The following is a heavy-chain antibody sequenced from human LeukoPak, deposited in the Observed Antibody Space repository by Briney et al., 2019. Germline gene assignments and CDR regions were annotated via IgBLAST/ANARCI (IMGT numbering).Heavy chain of an antibody. CDR1: GGSVSSSNHH. Sequence: SETLSLTCNVSGGSVSSSNHHWAWIRQSPGMVLELVGTFFSTGRTSQNPDPSLQGRVTLSVDTSMNQFSLQLTSLTAADTAICYCLSSAGSSTSWYQFDSWREGSLV. CDR3: LSSAGSSTSWYQFDS. V-gene: IGHV4-39*01. J-gene: IGHJ4*02. D-gene: IGHD6-13*01. CDR2: FFSTGRT.